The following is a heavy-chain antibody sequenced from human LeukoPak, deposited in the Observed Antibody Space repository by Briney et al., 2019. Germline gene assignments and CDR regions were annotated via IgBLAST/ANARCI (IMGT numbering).Heavy chain of an antibody. CDR3: ARSSFQLHQNWFDP. CDR2: ISSSSSYI. Sequence: GGSLRLSCAASGFTFSSYSMNWVRQAPGKGLGWVPSISSSSSYIYYADSVKGRFTISRDNAKNPLYLQMNSLRAEDTAVYYCARSSFQLHQNWFDPWGQGTLVTVSS. J-gene: IGHJ5*02. D-gene: IGHD2-2*01. CDR1: GFTFSSYS. V-gene: IGHV3-21*01.